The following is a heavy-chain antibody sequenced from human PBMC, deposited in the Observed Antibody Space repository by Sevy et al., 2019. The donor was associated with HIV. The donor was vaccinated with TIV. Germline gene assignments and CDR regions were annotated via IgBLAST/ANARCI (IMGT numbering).Heavy chain of an antibody. Sequence: GSLRLSCAASGFTFSSYSMNWVRQAPGKGLEWVSSISSSSSYIYYADSVKGRFTISRDNAKNSLYLQMNSLRAEDTAVYYCARGSIAVAGDAFDIWGQGTMVTVSS. J-gene: IGHJ3*02. CDR1: GFTFSSYS. D-gene: IGHD6-19*01. CDR3: ARGSIAVAGDAFDI. V-gene: IGHV3-21*01. CDR2: ISSSSSYI.